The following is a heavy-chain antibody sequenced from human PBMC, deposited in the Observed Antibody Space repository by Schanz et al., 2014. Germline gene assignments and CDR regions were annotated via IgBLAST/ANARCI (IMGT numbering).Heavy chain of an antibody. J-gene: IGHJ4*02. V-gene: IGHV3-11*01. D-gene: IGHD2-21*01. CDR3: ARDRLECGAECYSVEVFEI. CDR2: ICSRRTV. Sequence: QVQLVESGGGLVKPGGSLRLSCAASGFTFSDYYMSWVRQAPGKGLEWVSYICSRRTVKYADSVKGRFTISRDNAKSSLYLQMGSLRVEDTAVYYCARDRLECGAECYSVEVFEIWGQGTLVTVSS. CDR1: GFTFSDYY.